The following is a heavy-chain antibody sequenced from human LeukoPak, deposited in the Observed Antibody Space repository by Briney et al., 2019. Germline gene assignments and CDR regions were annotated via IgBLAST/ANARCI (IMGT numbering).Heavy chain of an antibody. Sequence: GGSPRLSCAASGFTLSTYEMNWVRQAPGKGLEWVAYIGRYGVTTYYADSVKGRFTISGDNAKNSLNLQMNSLRAEDTAVYYCAALSDRNFYYSYGLDVWGQGTTVTVS. CDR3: AALSDRNFYYSYGLDV. CDR1: GFTLSTYE. CDR2: IGRYGVTT. V-gene: IGHV3-48*03. J-gene: IGHJ6*02. D-gene: IGHD1-14*01.